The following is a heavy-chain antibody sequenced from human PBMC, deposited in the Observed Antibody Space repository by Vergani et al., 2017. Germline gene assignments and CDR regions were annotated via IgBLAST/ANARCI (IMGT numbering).Heavy chain of an antibody. CDR2: IYYSGST. Sequence: QVQLQESGPGLVKPSETLSLTCTVSGGSVSSGRYYWSWIRQPPGKGLECIGYIYYSGSTNYNPSLKSRVAISVETSKNQFSLKLSSVTAADTAVYYCARARDYYDRSGYPLGFDYWGQGTLVTVSS. J-gene: IGHJ4*02. CDR3: ARARDYYDRSGYPLGFDY. V-gene: IGHV4-61*01. D-gene: IGHD3-22*01. CDR1: GGSVSSGRYY.